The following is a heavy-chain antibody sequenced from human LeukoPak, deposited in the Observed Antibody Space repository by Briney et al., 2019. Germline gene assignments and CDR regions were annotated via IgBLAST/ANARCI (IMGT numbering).Heavy chain of an antibody. CDR2: ISPSGGST. CDR1: GYTFTSNY. Sequence: ASVKVSCKAFGYTFTSNYMHWVRQAPGQGPEWMGVISPSGGSTTYAQKFQGRVTLTRDMSTSTVYMELSSLRSEDTAVYYCAGPLTYYDFWSGYLNAFDIWGQGTMVTVSS. J-gene: IGHJ3*02. V-gene: IGHV1-46*01. CDR3: AGPLTYYDFWSGYLNAFDI. D-gene: IGHD3-3*01.